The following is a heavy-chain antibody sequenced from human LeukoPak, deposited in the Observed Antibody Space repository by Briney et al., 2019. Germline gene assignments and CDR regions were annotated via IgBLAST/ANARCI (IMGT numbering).Heavy chain of an antibody. J-gene: IGHJ4*02. V-gene: IGHV1-24*01. D-gene: IGHD3-9*01. Sequence: ASVKVSCKVSGYTLTELSMHWVRQAPGKGLEWMGGFDPEDGETIYAQKFQGRVTMTEDTSTDTAYMELSSLRSEDTAVHYCATFRQTYDILTGYLIGPFDYWGQGTLVTVSS. CDR1: GYTLTELS. CDR3: ATFRQTYDILTGYLIGPFDY. CDR2: FDPEDGET.